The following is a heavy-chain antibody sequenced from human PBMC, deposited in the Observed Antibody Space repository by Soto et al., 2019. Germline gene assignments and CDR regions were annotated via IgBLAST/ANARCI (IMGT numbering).Heavy chain of an antibody. Sequence: PXGSLRLSCAASGXTLSSYWMHWVRQAPGKGLEWVAVISYDGSNKYCADSVKGRFTISRDNSNNTLYMQMNSLRAEDTAFYYRATVYSSEYYYDSSGPGGDYWGQGTLGTVSS. CDR3: ATVYSSEYYYDSSGPGGDY. CDR1: GXTLSSYW. D-gene: IGHD3-22*01. V-gene: IGHV3-30*03. CDR2: ISYDGSNK. J-gene: IGHJ4*02.